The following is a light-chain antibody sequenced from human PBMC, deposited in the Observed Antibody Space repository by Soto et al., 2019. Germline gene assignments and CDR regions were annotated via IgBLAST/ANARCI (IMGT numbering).Light chain of an antibody. V-gene: IGLV2-14*01. CDR1: SSDISDYSY. J-gene: IGLJ1*01. CDR2: EVS. Sequence: QSALTQPASVSGSPGQSITISCTGTSSDISDYSYVSWYQQHPGKAPKIMIYEVSNRPSGVSNRFSGSKSANTASLTISGLQAEDEADYYCSSHTSTSFSYVFGTGTKLTVL. CDR3: SSHTSTSFSYV.